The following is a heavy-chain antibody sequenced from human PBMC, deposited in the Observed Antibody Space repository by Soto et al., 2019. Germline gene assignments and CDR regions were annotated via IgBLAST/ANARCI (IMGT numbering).Heavy chain of an antibody. Sequence: EVQLVESGGGLVQPGGSLRLSCAASGFTFSSYSMNWVRQAPGKGLEWVSYISSSSSTIYYADSVKGRFTISRDNAKNSLYLQMNSLRDEDTAVYYCARGEGIPGTTLRLTWFAPWGQGTLVTVSS. V-gene: IGHV3-48*02. D-gene: IGHD1-7*01. J-gene: IGHJ5*02. CDR3: ARGEGIPGTTLRLTWFAP. CDR2: ISSSSSTI. CDR1: GFTFSSYS.